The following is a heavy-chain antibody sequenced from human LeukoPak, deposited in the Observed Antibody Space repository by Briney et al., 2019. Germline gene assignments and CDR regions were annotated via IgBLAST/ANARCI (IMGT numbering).Heavy chain of an antibody. CDR1: GFTFSRYS. D-gene: IGHD3-16*02. CDR2: ICSSSSYI. CDR3: ARDDYVWGSYRYAVFDY. J-gene: IGHJ4*02. Sequence: GGSLRLSCAASGFTFSRYSMNWVHQAPGKGLEWVSSICSSSSYIYYADSVKGRFTISRDNAKNSLYLQMNSLRAEDTAVYYCARDDYVWGSYRYAVFDYWGQGTLVTVSS. V-gene: IGHV3-21*01.